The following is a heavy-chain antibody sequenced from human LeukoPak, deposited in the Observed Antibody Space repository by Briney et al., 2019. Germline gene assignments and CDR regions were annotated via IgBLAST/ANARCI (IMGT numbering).Heavy chain of an antibody. Sequence: GGSLRLSCPASGFTVSSNYMSWVRQAPGKGLEWVSVIYSGGSTYYADCVKGRFTISRDNSKNTPYLQMNSLRAEDTAVYYCARDRAPDAFDIWGQGTMVTVSS. CDR2: IYSGGST. J-gene: IGHJ3*02. V-gene: IGHV3-53*01. CDR3: ARDRAPDAFDI. CDR1: GFTVSSNY.